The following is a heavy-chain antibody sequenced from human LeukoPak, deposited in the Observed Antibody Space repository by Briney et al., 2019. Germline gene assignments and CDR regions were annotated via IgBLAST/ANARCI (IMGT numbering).Heavy chain of an antibody. CDR2: ISNNGGYT. Sequence: GGSLRLSCAASGFTFSSSAMSWVRQAPGKGLEWVSAISNNGGYTYYADSVQGRFTISRDNSKSTLCLQMNSLRAEDTAVYYCARGEYYFDYWGQGTLVTVSS. V-gene: IGHV3-23*01. CDR1: GFTFSSSA. CDR3: ARGEYYFDY. J-gene: IGHJ4*02.